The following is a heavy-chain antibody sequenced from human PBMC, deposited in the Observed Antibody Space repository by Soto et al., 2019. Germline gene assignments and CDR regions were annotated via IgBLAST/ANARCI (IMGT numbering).Heavy chain of an antibody. Sequence: QVQLVESRGGVVQPGRSLRLSCAASGFTFSSYGMHWVRQAPGKGLEWVAVIWYDGSNKFYTDSVKGRFSISRDNSKNTLSLQMNSLRAEDTAVYYCARDRTSSSSYFDYWGQGNLVTVSS. V-gene: IGHV3-33*01. D-gene: IGHD6-13*01. CDR2: IWYDGSNK. CDR1: GFTFSSYG. J-gene: IGHJ4*02. CDR3: ARDRTSSSSYFDY.